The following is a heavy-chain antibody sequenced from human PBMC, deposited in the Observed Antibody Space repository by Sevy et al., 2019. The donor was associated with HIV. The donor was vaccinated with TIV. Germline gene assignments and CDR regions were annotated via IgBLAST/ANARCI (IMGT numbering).Heavy chain of an antibody. J-gene: IGHJ4*02. V-gene: IGHV3-30*18. CDR1: GFTFSGYG. CDR2: TSSDGSNK. CDR3: SKDPCADYSRTIACGRFDY. D-gene: IGHD6-13*01. Sequence: GGSLRLSCAASGFTFSGYGMHWVRQAPGKGLEWLAVTSSDGSNKYYADSVKGRFTISRDNSKNRLYLQMNSLRVEDTAVDYYSKDPCADYSRTIACGRFDYWGQGTLVTVSS.